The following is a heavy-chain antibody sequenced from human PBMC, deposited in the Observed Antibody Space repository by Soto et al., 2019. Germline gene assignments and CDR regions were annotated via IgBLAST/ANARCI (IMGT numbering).Heavy chain of an antibody. CDR3: ARSHSGYDLPSRKSSPNWFDP. CDR2: IYYSGST. Sequence: PSDTLSLTWPVSGGSISRYYGSWIRPTPGKGLEWIGYIYYSGSTNYNPSLKSRVTISVDTSKNQFSLKLSSVTAADTAVYYCARSHSGYDLPSRKSSPNWFDPWGQGTLVTVS. V-gene: IGHV4-59*01. D-gene: IGHD5-12*01. CDR1: GGSISRYY. J-gene: IGHJ5*02.